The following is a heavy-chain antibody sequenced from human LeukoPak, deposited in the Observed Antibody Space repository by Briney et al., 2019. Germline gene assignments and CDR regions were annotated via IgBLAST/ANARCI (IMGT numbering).Heavy chain of an antibody. CDR3: ASGTYYYDSSGYYPDAFDI. CDR2: IYYSGST. V-gene: IGHV4-39*01. J-gene: IGHJ3*02. D-gene: IGHD3-22*01. Sequence: PETLSLTCTVSGGSISSSSYYWGWIRQPPGKGLEWIGSIYYSGSTYYNPSLKSRVTISVDTSKNQFSLKLSSVTAADTAVYYCASGTYYYDSSGYYPDAFDIWGQGTMVTVSS. CDR1: GGSISSSSYY.